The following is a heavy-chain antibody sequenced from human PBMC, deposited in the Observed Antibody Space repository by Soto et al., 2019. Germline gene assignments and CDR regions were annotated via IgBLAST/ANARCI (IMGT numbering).Heavy chain of an antibody. Sequence: ASVKVSCKASGYTFTSYGISWVRQAPGQGLEWMGWISAYNGNTNYAQKLQGRVTMTTDTSTSTAYMELRSLRSDDTAVYYCAREDRYYDSSGYRELFDPWGQGTLVTVSS. CDR1: GYTFTSYG. J-gene: IGHJ5*02. V-gene: IGHV1-18*01. D-gene: IGHD3-22*01. CDR2: ISAYNGNT. CDR3: AREDRYYDSSGYRELFDP.